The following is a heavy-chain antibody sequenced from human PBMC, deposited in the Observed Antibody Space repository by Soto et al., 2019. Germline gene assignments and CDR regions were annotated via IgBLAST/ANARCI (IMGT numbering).Heavy chain of an antibody. CDR1: GGTFRSYA. V-gene: IGHV1-69*13. J-gene: IGHJ3*02. D-gene: IGHD5-12*01. CDR3: ARESDGCNYGTCAFDN. Sequence: SVKVSGKASGGTFRSYAFTWVRKAPGQGLEWLGGIIPIFGTANYAQKFQGRVTITADESTSTAYMELSSLRSEDTAVYYCARESDGCNYGTCAFDNWGQGTMVTVSS. CDR2: IIPIFGTA.